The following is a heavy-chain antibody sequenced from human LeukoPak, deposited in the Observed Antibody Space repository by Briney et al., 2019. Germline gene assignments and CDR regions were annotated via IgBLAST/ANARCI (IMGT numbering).Heavy chain of an antibody. J-gene: IGHJ4*02. D-gene: IGHD6-19*01. CDR1: GFTFSRYG. CDR2: ISYDGSNK. CDR3: AKDGDSSGWYYFDY. V-gene: IGHV3-30*18. Sequence: PGGSLRLSCAVSGFTFSRYGMHWVRQAPGKGLEWVAVISYDGSNKYYADSVKGRFTISRDNSKNTLYLQMNSLRAEDTAVYYCAKDGDSSGWYYFDYWGQGTLVTVSS.